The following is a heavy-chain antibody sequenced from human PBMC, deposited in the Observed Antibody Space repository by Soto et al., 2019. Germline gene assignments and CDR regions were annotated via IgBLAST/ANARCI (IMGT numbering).Heavy chain of an antibody. J-gene: IGHJ5*02. CDR1: GGYITAYY. CDR2: LYHTGTG. D-gene: IGHD4-17*01. V-gene: IGHV4-59*12. CDR3: ARAMIGNGGRGWFDP. Sequence: QVQLRESGPGLVKPSETLSLTCTVSGGYITAYYWSWLRQSPGRGLEWIGYLYHTGTGDYHPSFVGRATISPATSMNQSSLTLTAATAADTVVYYCARAMIGNGGRGWFDPWCQAALVTVPS.